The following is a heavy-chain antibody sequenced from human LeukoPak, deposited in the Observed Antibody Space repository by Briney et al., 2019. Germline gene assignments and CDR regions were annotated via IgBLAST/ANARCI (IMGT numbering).Heavy chain of an antibody. D-gene: IGHD3-10*01. Sequence: GGSLRLSCVASGFPFSSYAMTWVRQAPGKGLEWVSSISDSGGITFYADSVKGRFTISRDNSKNTLYLQVNSLRTEDTAVYYCAKDRRISPKWYFEIWGRGTSVTASS. V-gene: IGHV3-23*01. J-gene: IGHJ2*01. CDR1: GFPFSSYA. CDR3: AKDRRISPKWYFEI. CDR2: ISDSGGIT.